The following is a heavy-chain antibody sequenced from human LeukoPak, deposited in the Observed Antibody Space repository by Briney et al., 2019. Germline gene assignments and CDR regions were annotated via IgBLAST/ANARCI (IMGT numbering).Heavy chain of an antibody. J-gene: IGHJ4*02. V-gene: IGHV3-15*01. D-gene: IGHD4/OR15-4a*01. CDR2: IKSKIEGGTT. Sequence: GGPLRLSCAASGFTFSHAWMSWVRQAPGKGLEWVGRIKSKIEGGTTEYAAPVKGRFTISRDDSKNTLYLQMNSLKTGDTAVYYCSSNMVEWGQGTLVTVSS. CDR1: GFTFSHAW. CDR3: SSNMVE.